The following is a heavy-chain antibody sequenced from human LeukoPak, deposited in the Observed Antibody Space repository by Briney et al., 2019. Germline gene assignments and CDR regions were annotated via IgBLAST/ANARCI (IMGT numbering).Heavy chain of an antibody. Sequence: GGSLRLSCAASGFTFSSYSFNWVRQAPGKGLEWVSSVNTVSSYIYYADSVRGRFTISRDNSKNTLYLQMNSLRAEDTAVYYCARDPGDPTVTTCFPDYWGQGTLVTVSS. CDR2: VNTVSSYI. CDR3: ARDPGDPTVTTCFPDY. D-gene: IGHD4-11*01. V-gene: IGHV3-21*01. J-gene: IGHJ4*02. CDR1: GFTFSSYS.